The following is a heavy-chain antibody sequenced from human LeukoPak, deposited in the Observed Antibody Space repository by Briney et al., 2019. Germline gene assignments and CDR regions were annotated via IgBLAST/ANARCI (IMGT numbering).Heavy chain of an antibody. CDR2: IGAYNGNT. V-gene: IGHV1-18*01. D-gene: IGHD4-17*01. CDR3: ARVRDPLRADY. Sequence: APVKVSCKASGYTFTSYGISWVRQAPGQGLEWMGWIGAYNGNTNYAQKLQGRVTMTTDTSTSTAYMELRSLRSDDTAVYYCARVRDPLRADYWGQGTLVTVSS. CDR1: GYTFTSYG. J-gene: IGHJ4*02.